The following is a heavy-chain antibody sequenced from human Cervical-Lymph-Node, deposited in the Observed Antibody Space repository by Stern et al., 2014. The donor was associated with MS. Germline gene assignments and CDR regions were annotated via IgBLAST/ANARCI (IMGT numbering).Heavy chain of an antibody. CDR2: PAYSRST. CDR3: ARDLWPEGGCSGGSCPR. D-gene: IGHD2-15*01. Sequence: VQLVESGPGLVKPSETLSLTCTVSGGSVSSGSFHWSRHRPPPGKGLVWIGYPAYSRSTNYKPYLKSRVTISVDASKKQFSLKLSSVTAADTAVYYCARDLWPEGGCSGGSCPRWGQGTLVTVSS. J-gene: IGHJ4*02. CDR1: GGSVSSGSFH. V-gene: IGHV4-61*01.